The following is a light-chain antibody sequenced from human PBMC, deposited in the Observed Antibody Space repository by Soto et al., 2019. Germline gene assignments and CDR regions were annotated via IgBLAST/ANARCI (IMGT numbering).Light chain of an antibody. CDR3: QQANSFPIP. CDR2: TTP. V-gene: IGKV1-12*01. Sequence: VQMKNSPASLSAKVEDRVTITCRATQSMRHYVTWYQQKPRKAPNVLIYTTPSLQSGVPSRFSGSGSGTDFTLPISSLQPEDFATYYCQQANSFPIPFGRVALLEVK. CDR1: QSMRHY. J-gene: IGKJ5*01.